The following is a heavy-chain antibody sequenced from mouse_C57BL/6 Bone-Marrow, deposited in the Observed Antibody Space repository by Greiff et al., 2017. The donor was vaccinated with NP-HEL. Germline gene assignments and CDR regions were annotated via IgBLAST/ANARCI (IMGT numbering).Heavy chain of an antibody. CDR3: AITTVVATEAMDY. J-gene: IGHJ4*01. V-gene: IGHV1-76*01. CDR1: GYTFTDYY. Sequence: QVQLQQSGAELVRPGASVKLSCKASGYTFTDYYINWVKQRPGQGLEWIARIYPGSGNTYYNEKFKGKATLTAEKSSSTAYMQLSSLTSEDSAVYFCAITTVVATEAMDYWGQGTSVTVSS. D-gene: IGHD1-1*01. CDR2: IYPGSGNT.